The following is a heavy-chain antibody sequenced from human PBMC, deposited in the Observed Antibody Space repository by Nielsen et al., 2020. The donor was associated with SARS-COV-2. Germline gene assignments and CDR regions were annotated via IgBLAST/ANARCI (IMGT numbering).Heavy chain of an antibody. D-gene: IGHD4-17*01. Sequence: SETLSLTCTVTGGSLSRYYWSWIRQPPGKGLEWIGYIHDSGSTYFSPSLKSRVTISLDTSKNQFSLELTSETAADTAVYYCARDYFGDYLNGSAIWGHWTMVTVSS. CDR1: GGSLSRYY. CDR2: IHDSGST. V-gene: IGHV4-59*01. CDR3: ARDYFGDYLNGSAI. J-gene: IGHJ3*02.